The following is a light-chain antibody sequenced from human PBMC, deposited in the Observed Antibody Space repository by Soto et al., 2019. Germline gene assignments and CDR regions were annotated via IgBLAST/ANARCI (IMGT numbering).Light chain of an antibody. Sequence: DIQMTQSPSSLSASVGDRVTITCQASQGINNYLVWYQQKPGRAPKLLIYDSSKLETGVPSRFSGGASGTDFTFTISGLKPEDVESYYCQQYDILPPTFGQGTKLEIK. J-gene: IGKJ2*01. CDR1: QGINNY. V-gene: IGKV1-33*01. CDR3: QQYDILPPT. CDR2: DSS.